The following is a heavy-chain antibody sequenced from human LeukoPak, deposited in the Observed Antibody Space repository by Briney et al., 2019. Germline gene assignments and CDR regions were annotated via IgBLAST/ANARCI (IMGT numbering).Heavy chain of an antibody. Sequence: SETLSLTCAVYGGSFSGYYWGWIRQPPGKGLEWIGVIYCGNTYYTPSLKSRVTMSIDTSKNQFSLKLSSVTAADTAVYYCARLSPRLDYYYYMDVWGKGTTVTISS. CDR3: ARLSPRLDYYYYMDV. J-gene: IGHJ6*03. CDR2: IYCGNT. V-gene: IGHV4-34*01. CDR1: GGSFSGYY.